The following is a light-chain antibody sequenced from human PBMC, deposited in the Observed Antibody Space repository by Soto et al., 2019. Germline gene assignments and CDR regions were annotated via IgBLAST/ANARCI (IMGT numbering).Light chain of an antibody. V-gene: IGLV3-21*02. CDR3: QVWDSTSPGVV. CDR1: NIGRKS. J-gene: IGLJ2*01. Sequence: SSELTQPPSVSVAPGQTARITCGGTNIGRKSVHWYQQKPGQAPVLVVYEDSARPSGIPERFSGSNSGNTATLTVSRVEAGDEADYFCQVWDSTSPGVVFGGGTKLTVL. CDR2: EDS.